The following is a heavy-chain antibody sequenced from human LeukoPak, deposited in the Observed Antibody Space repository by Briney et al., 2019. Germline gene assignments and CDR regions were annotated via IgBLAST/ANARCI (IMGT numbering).Heavy chain of an antibody. CDR3: ARRSYDFWSGYLFDY. CDR2: IYPGDSDT. CDR1: GYSFTSYW. J-gene: IGHJ4*02. D-gene: IGHD3-3*01. Sequence: GESLQISCKGSGYSFTSYWIGWVRQMPGKGLERMGIIYPGDSDTRYSPSFQGQVTISADKSISTAYLQWSSLKASDTAMYYCARRSYDFWSGYLFDYWGQGTLVTVSS. V-gene: IGHV5-51*01.